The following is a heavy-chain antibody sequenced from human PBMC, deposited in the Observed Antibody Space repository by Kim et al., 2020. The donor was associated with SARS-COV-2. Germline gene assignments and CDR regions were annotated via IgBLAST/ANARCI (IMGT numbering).Heavy chain of an antibody. D-gene: IGHD5-12*01. V-gene: IGHV4-61*07. CDR3: ERQRGYSGYDSYYFDY. J-gene: IGHJ4*02. Sequence: SAKSRVTISVDTAKNQVYLKLSSVNDEDTAVYYCERQRGYSGYDSYYFDYWGQGTLVTVSS.